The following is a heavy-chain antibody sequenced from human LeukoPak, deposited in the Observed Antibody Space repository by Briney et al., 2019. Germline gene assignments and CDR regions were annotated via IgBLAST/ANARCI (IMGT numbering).Heavy chain of an antibody. J-gene: IGHJ4*02. V-gene: IGHV3-23*01. CDR1: GFTFSTYA. D-gene: IGHD3-22*01. CDR3: AKKTLYYDSKD. CDR2: ISGSGDNT. Sequence: GGSLRLSCAASGFTFSTYAMSWVRRAPGKGLEWVSGISGSGDNTNYADSVKGRFTISRDNSKNTLSLQMSSLRVEDTAVYYCAKKTLYYDSKDWGQGTLVTVSS.